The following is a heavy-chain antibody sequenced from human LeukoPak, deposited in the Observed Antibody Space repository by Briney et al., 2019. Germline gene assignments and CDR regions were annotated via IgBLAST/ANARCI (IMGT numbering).Heavy chain of an antibody. J-gene: IGHJ2*01. V-gene: IGHV3-9*01. D-gene: IGHD5-18*01. CDR1: GFTFDDYA. CDR3: AKGHPDGGYGLYWYFDL. CDR2: ISWNSGSI. Sequence: PGRSLRLSCAASGFTFDDYALHWVRQAPGKGLEGVSGISWNSGSIGYADSVKGRFTISRDNAKNSLYLQMNSLRAEDTASYYCAKGHPDGGYGLYWYFDLWGRGTLVTVSS.